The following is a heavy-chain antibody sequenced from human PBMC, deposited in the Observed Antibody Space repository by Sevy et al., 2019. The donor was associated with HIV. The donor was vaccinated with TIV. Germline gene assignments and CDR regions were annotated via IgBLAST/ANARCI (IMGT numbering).Heavy chain of an antibody. D-gene: IGHD5-18*01. CDR2: ISSSSSYT. J-gene: IGHJ6*03. CDR1: GFTFSDYY. CDR3: ARVCHTADRNYYYYMDV. Sequence: GGSLRLSCAASGFTFSDYYMSWIRQAPGKGLEWVSYISSSSSYTNYADSVKGRFTISRDNAKNSLYLQMNSLRAEVTAVYYCARVCHTADRNYYYYMDVWGKGTTVTVSS. V-gene: IGHV3-11*06.